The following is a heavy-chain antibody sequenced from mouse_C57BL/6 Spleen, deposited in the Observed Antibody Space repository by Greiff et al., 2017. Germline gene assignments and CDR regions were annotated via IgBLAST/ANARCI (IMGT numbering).Heavy chain of an antibody. J-gene: IGHJ3*01. CDR2: IHTSDSNT. CDR1: GYTFTSYW. Sequence: QVQLQQPEAELVKPGASVKVSCKASGYTFTSYWMHWVKQRPGKGLEWIGRIHTSDSNTNYNQKFKGKAKLTVDKSSSTAYMQLSSLTSEDSAVYYCASQPHYGSRPFAYWGQGTLVTVSA. V-gene: IGHV1-74*01. D-gene: IGHD1-1*01. CDR3: ASQPHYGSRPFAY.